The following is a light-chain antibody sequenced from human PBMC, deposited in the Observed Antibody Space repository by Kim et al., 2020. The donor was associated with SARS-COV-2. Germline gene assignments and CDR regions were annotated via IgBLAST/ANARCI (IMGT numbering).Light chain of an antibody. CDR1: QNIDTY. Sequence: PGERATLSCRASQNIDTYLAWYQQRPGQAPRLLVYDASNRATGVPDRFSGSGSGTDFTFTISSLEPEDFSLYYCQQRNSWPPAVTFGGGTKVDIK. CDR3: QQRNSWPPAVT. CDR2: DAS. J-gene: IGKJ4*01. V-gene: IGKV3-11*01.